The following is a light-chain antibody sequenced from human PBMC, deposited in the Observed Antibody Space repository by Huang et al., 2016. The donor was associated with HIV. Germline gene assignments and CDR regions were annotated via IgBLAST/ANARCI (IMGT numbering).Light chain of an antibody. Sequence: EIVMTQSPVTLSVSPGERATLSCRASQSVSSNFAWYQQKPGQAPRLLIYGASTRATGFPARFSGSGSGTEFTLTISSLQSEDFALYYCQQYNNWPPITFGQGTRLEIK. CDR3: QQYNNWPPIT. CDR2: GAS. J-gene: IGKJ5*01. CDR1: QSVSSN. V-gene: IGKV3-15*01.